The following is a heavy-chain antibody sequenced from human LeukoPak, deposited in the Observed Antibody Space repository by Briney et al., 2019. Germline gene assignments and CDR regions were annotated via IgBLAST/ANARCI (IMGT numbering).Heavy chain of an antibody. D-gene: IGHD1-26*01. J-gene: IGHJ4*02. V-gene: IGHV3-23*01. Sequence: GGSLRLSCAASGFTFRSHAMSWVRQAPGKGLEWVSGLIENGATTYYADSVKGRFSISRDNSMNTVYLQMNNLRAEGTAVYYCVKDYRVGSSPAFGDFWGQGTLVTVSS. CDR1: GFTFRSHA. CDR3: VKDYRVGSSPAFGDF. CDR2: LIENGATT.